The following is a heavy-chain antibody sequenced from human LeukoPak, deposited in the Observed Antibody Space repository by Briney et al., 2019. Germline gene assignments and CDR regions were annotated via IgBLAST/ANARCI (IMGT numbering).Heavy chain of an antibody. V-gene: IGHV4-61*01. D-gene: IGHD2-2*01. Sequence: SETLSLTCTVSGDSVSSGSYYWSWIRQPPGKGLVWIGYIFYSGSTNYNPSLKSRVTISVDTSKNQFSLKLSSVTAADTAVYYCARDRPAAMFDYWGQGTLVTVSS. CDR2: IFYSGST. CDR3: ARDRPAAMFDY. CDR1: GDSVSSGSYY. J-gene: IGHJ4*02.